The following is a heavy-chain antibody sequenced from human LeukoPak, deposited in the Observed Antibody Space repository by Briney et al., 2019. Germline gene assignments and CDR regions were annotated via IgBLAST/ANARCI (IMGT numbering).Heavy chain of an antibody. Sequence: PGGSLRLSCAASGFTFSDYYMSWIRQAPGKGLEWVSYISSSGSTIYYADSVKGRFTISRDNAKNSLYLQMNSLRAEDTALYYCARETSYGGNYYFDYWGQGTLVTVSS. J-gene: IGHJ4*02. D-gene: IGHD4-23*01. CDR3: ARETSYGGNYYFDY. CDR1: GFTFSDYY. CDR2: ISSSGSTI. V-gene: IGHV3-11*01.